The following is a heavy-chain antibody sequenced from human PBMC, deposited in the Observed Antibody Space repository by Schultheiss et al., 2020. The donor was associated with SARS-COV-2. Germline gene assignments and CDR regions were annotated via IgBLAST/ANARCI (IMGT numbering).Heavy chain of an antibody. V-gene: IGHV3-30*04. CDR1: GFTFSSYA. CDR2: ISYDGSNK. D-gene: IGHD6-13*01. CDR3: ARDATPPYSSSSPWFDP. Sequence: GESLKISCAASGFTFSSYAMHWVRQAPGKGLEWVAVISYDGSNKYYADSVKGRFTISRDNSKNTLYLQMNSLRAEDTAVYYCARDATPPYSSSSPWFDPWGQGTPVTVSS. J-gene: IGHJ5*02.